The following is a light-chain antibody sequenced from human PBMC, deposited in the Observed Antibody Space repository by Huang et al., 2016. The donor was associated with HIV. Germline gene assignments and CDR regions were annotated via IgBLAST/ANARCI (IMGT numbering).Light chain of an antibody. J-gene: IGKJ3*01. CDR1: QSVSSY. V-gene: IGKV3-11*01. CDR2: DAS. CDR3: QQRSNWPGIT. Sequence: EIVLTQSPATLSLSPGERATLSCRASQSVSSYLAWYQQKPGQAPRLLIYDASNRATGIPARFSGSGSGTDFTLTISGLEPEDFAVYYCQQRSNWPGITFGPGTKVDIK.